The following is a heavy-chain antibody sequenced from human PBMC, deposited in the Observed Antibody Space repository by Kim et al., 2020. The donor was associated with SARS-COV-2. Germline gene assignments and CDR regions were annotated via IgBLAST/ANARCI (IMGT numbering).Heavy chain of an antibody. V-gene: IGHV3-74*01. CDR1: GLTFSSYW. Sequence: GGSLRLSCAASGLTFSSYWMHWVRQAPGKGLVWVSRIYSDGSSTDYADSVKGRFTISRDNAKNTLYLQMSSLRAEDTAVYYCAAPTLFGVASFYYWGQGTLVTVSS. D-gene: IGHD3-3*01. CDR2: IYSDGSST. CDR3: AAPTLFGVASFYY. J-gene: IGHJ4*02.